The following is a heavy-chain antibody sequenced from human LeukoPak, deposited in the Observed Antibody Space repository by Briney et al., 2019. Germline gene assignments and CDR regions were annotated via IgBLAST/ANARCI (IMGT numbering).Heavy chain of an antibody. D-gene: IGHD5-18*01. V-gene: IGHV4-31*11. CDR3: ARSDTAMVDY. CDR2: IYYSGST. CDR1: GGSFSGYY. Sequence: PSETLSLTCAVYGGSFSGYYWSWIRQHPGKGLEWIGYIYYSGSTYYNPSLKSRVTISVDTSKNQFSLKLSSVTAADTAVYYCARSDTAMVDYWGQGTLVTVSS. J-gene: IGHJ4*02.